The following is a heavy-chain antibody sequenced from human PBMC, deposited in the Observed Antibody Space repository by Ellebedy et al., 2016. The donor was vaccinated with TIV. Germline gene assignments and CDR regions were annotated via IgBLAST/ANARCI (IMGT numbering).Heavy chain of an antibody. Sequence: GGSLRLSCVASGFTFSSYGMNWVRQAPGKGLEWVAVIWYDGSNKYYADSVKGRFTISRDNSKNTLYLQMNSLRAEDTAVYYCARRGGGGAVGATFCDYWGQGTLVTVSS. V-gene: IGHV3-33*01. J-gene: IGHJ4*02. CDR1: GFTFSSYG. D-gene: IGHD1-26*01. CDR2: IWYDGSNK. CDR3: ARRGGGGAVGATFCDY.